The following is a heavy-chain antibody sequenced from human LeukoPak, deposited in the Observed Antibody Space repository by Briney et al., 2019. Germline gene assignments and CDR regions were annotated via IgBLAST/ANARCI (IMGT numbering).Heavy chain of an antibody. CDR1: GFTFSSYA. V-gene: IGHV3-30-3*01. D-gene: IGHD1-26*01. J-gene: IGHJ1*01. Sequence: GGSLRLSCAASGFTFSSYAMHWVRQAPGKGLEWVAVISYDGSNKYYADSVKGRFTISRDNSKNTLYLQMNSLRAEDTAVYYCARDLRKWELLRSFQHWGQGTLVTVSS. CDR3: ARDLRKWELLRSFQH. CDR2: ISYDGSNK.